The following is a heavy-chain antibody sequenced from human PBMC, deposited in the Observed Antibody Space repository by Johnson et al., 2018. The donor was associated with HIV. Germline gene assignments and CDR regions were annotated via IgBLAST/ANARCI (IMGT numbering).Heavy chain of an antibody. J-gene: IGHJ3*02. V-gene: IGHV3-11*04. D-gene: IGHD3-22*01. Sequence: VQLVESGGGLVKPGGSLRLSCAVSGFTFSDHYMSWIRQAPGKGLEWVSYISSSSSSIYYADSVKGRFTISRDNSKNTLYLQMNSLRAEDTAVYYCARDRGNYYDSSGYYGLGAFDIWGQGTMVTVSS. CDR1: GFTFSDHY. CDR3: ARDRGNYYDSSGYYGLGAFDI. CDR2: ISSSSSSI.